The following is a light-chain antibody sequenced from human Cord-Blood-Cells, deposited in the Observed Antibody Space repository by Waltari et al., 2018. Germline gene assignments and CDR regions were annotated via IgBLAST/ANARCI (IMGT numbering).Light chain of an antibody. CDR3: QQYYSTPLT. V-gene: IGKV4-1*01. CDR1: QSVLYISNNKNY. J-gene: IGKJ3*01. Sequence: DIVMTQSPDSLAVSLGARATINCKSSQSVLYISNNKNYLAWYQQKPGQPPKLLIYWASSRESGVPDRFSGSGFGTDFTLTISSLQAEDVAVYYCQQYYSTPLTFGPGTKVDIQ. CDR2: WAS.